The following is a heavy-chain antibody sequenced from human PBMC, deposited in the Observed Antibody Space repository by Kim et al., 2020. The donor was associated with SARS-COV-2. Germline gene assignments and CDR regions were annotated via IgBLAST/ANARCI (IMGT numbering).Heavy chain of an antibody. CDR3: ARHPYSGSYQGWWFDY. CDR2: IYYSGST. Sequence: SETLSLTCTVSGGSISSYYWSWIRQPPGKGLEWIGYIYYSGSTNYNPSLKSRVTISVDTSKNQFSLKLSSVTAADTAVYYCARHPYSGSYQGWWFDYWGQGTLVTVSA. D-gene: IGHD1-26*01. J-gene: IGHJ4*02. V-gene: IGHV4-59*13. CDR1: GGSISSYY.